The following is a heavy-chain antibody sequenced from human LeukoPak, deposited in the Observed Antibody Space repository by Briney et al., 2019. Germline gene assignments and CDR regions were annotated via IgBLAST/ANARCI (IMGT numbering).Heavy chain of an antibody. Sequence: GASVKVSCKASGGTFSSYAISWVRQAPGQGLEWMGGIIPIFGTANYAQKFQGRVTITADESTSTAYMELSSLRSEDTAVYYCARGRAAAGPNPTYYYYMDVWGKGTTVTISS. J-gene: IGHJ6*03. CDR2: IIPIFGTA. D-gene: IGHD6-13*01. V-gene: IGHV1-69*13. CDR3: ARGRAAAGPNPTYYYYMDV. CDR1: GGTFSSYA.